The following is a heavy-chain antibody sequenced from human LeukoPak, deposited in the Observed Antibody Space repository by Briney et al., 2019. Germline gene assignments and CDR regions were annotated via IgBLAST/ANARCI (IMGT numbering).Heavy chain of an antibody. CDR1: GFTFRSYW. V-gene: IGHV3-74*01. Sequence: PGGSLRLSCAASGFTFRSYWMHWVRQAPGKGLVWVSRINSDGSSTYYADSVKGRFTISRDNAKNTLYLQMNSLRAEDTAVYYCARLSRQRLADYWGQGTLVTVSS. J-gene: IGHJ4*02. CDR3: ARLSRQRLADY. CDR2: INSDGSST. D-gene: IGHD6-25*01.